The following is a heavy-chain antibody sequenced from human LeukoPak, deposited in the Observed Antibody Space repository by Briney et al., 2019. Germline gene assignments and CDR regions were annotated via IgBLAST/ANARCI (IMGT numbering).Heavy chain of an antibody. CDR2: INPSGGST. D-gene: IGHD6-19*01. CDR3: ARDNSSGWFDY. V-gene: IGHV1-46*01. Sequence: ASVKVSCKASGYTFTSYYMHWVRQAPGQGLEWMGIINPSGGSTSYAQKFQGRVTMTRDTSTNTVYMELSSLRSEDTAVYYCARDNSSGWFDYWGQGTLVTVSS. CDR1: GYTFTSYY. J-gene: IGHJ4*02.